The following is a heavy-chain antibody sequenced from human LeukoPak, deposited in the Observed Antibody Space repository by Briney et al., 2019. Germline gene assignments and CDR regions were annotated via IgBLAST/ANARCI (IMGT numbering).Heavy chain of an antibody. J-gene: IGHJ4*02. CDR3: ARSLGIGPHYFDN. V-gene: IGHV3-21*01. CDR1: GIPSSTYA. CDR2: ISGSSTYI. Sequence: GGSLRLSCAAPGIPSSTYAMSWVRQAPGKGLEWVSSISGSSTYIYDADSLKGRFTISRDNAKNSLYLQMNSLRAEDTAVYYCARSLGIGPHYFDNWGQGTLVTVSS. D-gene: IGHD3-16*01.